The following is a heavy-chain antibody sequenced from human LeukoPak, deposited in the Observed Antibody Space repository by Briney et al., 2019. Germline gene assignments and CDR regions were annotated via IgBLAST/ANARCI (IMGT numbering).Heavy chain of an antibody. CDR1: GYTFTGYY. CDR2: INPNSGGT. J-gene: IGHJ4*02. CDR3: ARTRGHHATMAYFDY. V-gene: IGHV1-2*02. Sequence: ASVKVSCKASGYTFTGYYMHWVRQAPGQGLEWMGWINPNSGGTIYAQKFQGRVTMTRDPSINTSYMELNRLRSDDTAVYFCARTRGHHATMAYFDYWGQGTLVTVSS. D-gene: IGHD3-10*01.